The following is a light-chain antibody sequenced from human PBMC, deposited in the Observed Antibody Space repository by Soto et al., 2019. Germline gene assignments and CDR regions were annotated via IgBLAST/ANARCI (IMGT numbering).Light chain of an antibody. CDR1: QSVSSN. Sequence: DKLLTRSPATLSVSLGGRAPLSSRASQSVSSNLAWYQQKPGQAPRLLIYGASTRATGIPARFSGSGSETDFTLTVSSLRSEDSAVYYCQQYNNWPITFGQGTLLEIK. CDR2: GAS. J-gene: IGKJ5*01. CDR3: QQYNNWPIT. V-gene: IGKV3-15*01.